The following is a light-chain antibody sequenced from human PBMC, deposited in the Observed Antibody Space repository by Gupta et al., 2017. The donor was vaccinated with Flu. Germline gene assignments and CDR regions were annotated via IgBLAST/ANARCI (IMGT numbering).Light chain of an antibody. Sequence: QSALTQAASVSGSPGQSITISCTGTSSDVGYYKLVSWYRQHPGKAPKLIIYEGIKRPSGVSDRFSASQSGNTASLTISGLQAEDEAHYYCCSYAGGSTWLFGGGTKLTVL. J-gene: IGLJ3*02. CDR1: SSDVGYYKL. CDR2: EGI. CDR3: CSYAGGSTWL. V-gene: IGLV2-23*01.